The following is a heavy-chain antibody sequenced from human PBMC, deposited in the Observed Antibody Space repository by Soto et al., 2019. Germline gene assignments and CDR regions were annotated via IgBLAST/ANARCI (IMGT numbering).Heavy chain of an antibody. Sequence: PSQTLSLTCAISGDSVSSNSAAWNWIRQSPSRGLEWLGRTYYRSKWYNDYAVSVKSRITINPDTSKNQFSLQLNSVTPEDTAVYSCARWGSSTSSPSYYGMDVWGQENTVTVSS. D-gene: IGHD2-2*01. CDR2: TYYRSKWYN. CDR1: GDSVSSNSAA. CDR3: ARWGSSTSSPSYYGMDV. V-gene: IGHV6-1*01. J-gene: IGHJ6*02.